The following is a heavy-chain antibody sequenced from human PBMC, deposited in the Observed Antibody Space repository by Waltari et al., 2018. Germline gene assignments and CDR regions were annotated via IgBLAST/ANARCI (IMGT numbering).Heavy chain of an antibody. CDR3: ARSAFMDV. Sequence: FSTYWMNWARQAPGGGRVWVSRIKDDGSSITYADSVKGRCTTSRDNAKNTLYLQMNSLRADDTAVYYCARSAFMDVWGQGTKVTVSS. V-gene: IGHV3-74*01. J-gene: IGHJ6*02. CDR1: FSTYW. CDR2: IKDDGSSI.